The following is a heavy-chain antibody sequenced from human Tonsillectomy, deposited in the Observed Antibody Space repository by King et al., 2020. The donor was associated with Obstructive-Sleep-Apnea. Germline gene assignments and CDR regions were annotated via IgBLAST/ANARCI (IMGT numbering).Heavy chain of an antibody. V-gene: IGHV3-7*01. D-gene: IGHD3-9*01. J-gene: IGHJ4*02. Sequence: VQLVESGGGLVQPGGSLRLSCAASGLTFSSYWMSWVRQALGKWREWVAKIKLDGSEEYFVDSVRGRFTISRDNAKNSLYLQMNSLRAEDTAMYYCASPLSIRLLTGYGYWGQGTLVTVSS. CDR1: GLTFSSYW. CDR2: IKLDGSEE. CDR3: ASPLSIRLLTGYGY.